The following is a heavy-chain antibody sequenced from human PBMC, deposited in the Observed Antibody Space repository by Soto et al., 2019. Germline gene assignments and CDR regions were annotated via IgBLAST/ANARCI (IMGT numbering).Heavy chain of an antibody. CDR3: AKEKGFGGVRKGMDV. Sequence: GGSLRLSCAASGFTFSSYWMHWVRQAPGKGLVWVSRINSDGSSTSYADSVKGRFTISRDNAKNSLSLQMNSLRAEDTALYYCAKEKGFGGVRKGMDVWGQGTTVTVSS. D-gene: IGHD3-16*01. J-gene: IGHJ6*02. CDR1: GFTFSSYW. CDR2: INSDGSST. V-gene: IGHV3-74*01.